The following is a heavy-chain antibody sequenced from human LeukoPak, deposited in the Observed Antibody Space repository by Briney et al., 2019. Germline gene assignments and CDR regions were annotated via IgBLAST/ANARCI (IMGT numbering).Heavy chain of an antibody. CDR2: IHIGVTT. CDR3: ARERGRD. V-gene: IGHV3-53*01. J-gene: IGHJ4*02. Sequence: GSLRLSCEASGFSDSTIFMGWVRQAPGKGLEWVSIIHIGVTTHYADSVKGRFTISRDNFENTLYLQMNRLRVEDTAVYYCARERGRDWGQGTLVTVSS. CDR1: GFSDSTIF. D-gene: IGHD1-1*01.